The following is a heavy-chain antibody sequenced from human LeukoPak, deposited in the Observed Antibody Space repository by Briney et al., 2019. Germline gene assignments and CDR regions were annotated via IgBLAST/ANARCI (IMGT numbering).Heavy chain of an antibody. CDR1: GSTFSSYT. D-gene: IGHD3-22*01. V-gene: IGHV1-69*02. Sequence: SVKVSCKASGSTFSSYTISWVRQAPGQGLEWMGRIIPILGIANYAQKFQGRVTITADKSTSTAYMELSSLRSEDTAVYYCARLIYDSSGYYFDYWGQGTLVTVSS. CDR2: IIPILGIA. CDR3: ARLIYDSSGYYFDY. J-gene: IGHJ4*02.